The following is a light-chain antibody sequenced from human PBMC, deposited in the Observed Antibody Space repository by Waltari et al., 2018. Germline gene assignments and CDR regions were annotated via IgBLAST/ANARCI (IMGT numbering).Light chain of an antibody. Sequence: ELVLTQSPGTLSLSPGERATLSCRASQSVSSSYLAWYQQKPGQAPRLLIYGASSRATGIPDRFSGSESGTDFILTISRLEPEDFAVYYCQQYGSSPRITFGGGTKVEIK. J-gene: IGKJ4*01. CDR3: QQYGSSPRIT. CDR2: GAS. V-gene: IGKV3-20*01. CDR1: QSVSSSY.